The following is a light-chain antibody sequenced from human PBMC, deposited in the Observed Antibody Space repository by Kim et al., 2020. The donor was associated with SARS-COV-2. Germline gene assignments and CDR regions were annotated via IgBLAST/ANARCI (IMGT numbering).Light chain of an antibody. CDR2: AAS. Sequence: DIQMTQSPSSLSASVGDRVTITCRASQSISSSLNWYQQKPGKAPKLLIYAASSLQSGVPSRFSGSGSGTDFTLTISSLQPEDFATYYCQQSYSTPQLTFGGGTKVDIK. CDR1: QSISSS. J-gene: IGKJ4*01. V-gene: IGKV1-39*01. CDR3: QQSYSTPQLT.